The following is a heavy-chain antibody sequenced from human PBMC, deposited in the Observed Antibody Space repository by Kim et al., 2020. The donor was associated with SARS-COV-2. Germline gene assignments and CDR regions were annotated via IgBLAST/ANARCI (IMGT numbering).Heavy chain of an antibody. D-gene: IGHD2-2*01. J-gene: IGHJ4*02. CDR1: GGSISSGGYY. V-gene: IGHV4-31*03. CDR3: ARDLIVVVPAAIEQQPHPPDYFDY. Sequence: SETLSLTCTVSGGSISSGGYYWSWIRQHPGKGLEWIGYIYYSGSTYYNPSLKSRVTISVDTSKNQFSLKLSSVTAADTAVYYCARDLIVVVPAAIEQQPHPPDYFDYWGQGTLVTVSS. CDR2: IYYSGST.